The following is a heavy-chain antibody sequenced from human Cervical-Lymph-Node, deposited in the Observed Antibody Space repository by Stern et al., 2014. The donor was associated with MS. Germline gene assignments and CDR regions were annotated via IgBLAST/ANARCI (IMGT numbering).Heavy chain of an antibody. CDR2: INVSGST. V-gene: IGHV4-61*02. D-gene: IGHD3-10*01. Sequence: QVQLQESGPGLVKPTQTLSLTCTVSGDSIYSGTYYWSWIRQSAGKGLEWIGRINVSGSTNSTPSLKSRLTMSIATSKNQFSLRLSSVTAADTAVYYCARDRGVGGLFDYWGQGTLGIVSS. J-gene: IGHJ4*02. CDR3: ARDRGVGGLFDY. CDR1: GDSIYSGTYY.